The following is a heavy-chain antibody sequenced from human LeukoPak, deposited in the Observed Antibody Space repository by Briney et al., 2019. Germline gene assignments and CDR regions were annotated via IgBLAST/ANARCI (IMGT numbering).Heavy chain of an antibody. CDR3: AKRHSTLRFNWFDP. J-gene: IGHJ5*02. V-gene: IGHV3-23*01. Sequence: GSLRLSCSAPGFTFSSYALSLVRQAPGEGLEWGSAISGSGGSTYYADSVKGRFTISRDNSKNTLYLQMNSLRAEDTAVYYCAKRHSTLRFNWFDPWGQGTLVTVSS. CDR1: GFTFSSYA. D-gene: IGHD3-3*01. CDR2: ISGSGGST.